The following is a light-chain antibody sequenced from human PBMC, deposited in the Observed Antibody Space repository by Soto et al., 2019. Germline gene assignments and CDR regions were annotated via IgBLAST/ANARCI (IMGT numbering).Light chain of an antibody. V-gene: IGKV3D-15*01. J-gene: IGKJ4*01. CDR1: QSVNIN. CDR2: GAS. CDR3: QQYKDWPPRT. Sequence: EIVMTQSPVTLSASPGERVTLSCRASQSVNINLAWYQQRPGQAPRVLIYGASNRASGIPDRFSGSGSGTDFTLTSSSLEPDDFALYYCQQYKDWPPRTFGGGTRVEIK.